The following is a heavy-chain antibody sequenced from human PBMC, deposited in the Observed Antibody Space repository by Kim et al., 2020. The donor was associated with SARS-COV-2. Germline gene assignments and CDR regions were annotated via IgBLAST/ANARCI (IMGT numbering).Heavy chain of an antibody. V-gene: IGHV4-59*08. Sequence: SETLSLTCTVSGGSISGYYWSWIRQPPGKGLEWIAYINHSGTTNYNPSLKSRVTISVDTSKNQLSLKLNSVTAADTAVYYCARHRGGPTWSNWFDPWGQGALVTVAS. CDR1: GGSISGYY. CDR2: INHSGTT. J-gene: IGHJ5*02. CDR3: ARHRGGPTWSNWFDP. D-gene: IGHD2-8*02.